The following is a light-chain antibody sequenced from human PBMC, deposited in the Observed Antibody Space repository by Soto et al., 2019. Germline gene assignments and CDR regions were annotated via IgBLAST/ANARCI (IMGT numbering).Light chain of an antibody. CDR1: QYIDKNY. V-gene: IGKV3-20*01. J-gene: IGKJ4*01. CDR3: QQYAHAPLT. CDR2: DAS. Sequence: EIVLTQSPGTLSLSPGESATLSCRASQYIDKNYLAWFQHKPGQAPTLLIYDASIRATGVPDRFSGSGSGTDFTLTVSRLEPEDFAVFYCQQYAHAPLTFGGGTNVDIK.